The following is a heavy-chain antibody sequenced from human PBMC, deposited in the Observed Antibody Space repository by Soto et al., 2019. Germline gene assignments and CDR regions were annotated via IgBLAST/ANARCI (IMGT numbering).Heavy chain of an antibody. CDR1: GGSISSSSYY. V-gene: IGHV4-39*01. CDR2: IYYSGST. D-gene: IGHD4-17*01. Sequence: SETLSLTCTVSGGSISSSSYYWGWIRQPPGKGLEWIGSIYYSGSTYYNPSLKSRVTISVDTSKNQFSLKLSSVTAADTAVYYCARMGLDYSDYELTHNFDYWGQGTLVTVSS. J-gene: IGHJ4*02. CDR3: ARMGLDYSDYELTHNFDY.